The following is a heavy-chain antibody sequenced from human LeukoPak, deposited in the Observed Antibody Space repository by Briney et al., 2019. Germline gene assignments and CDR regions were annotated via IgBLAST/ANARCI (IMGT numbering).Heavy chain of an antibody. CDR3: ARRRRDYVWGSYRYPFDY. J-gene: IGHJ4*02. CDR2: INHSGST. D-gene: IGHD3-16*02. Sequence: GSLRLSCAASGFTFSSYAMSWIRQPPGKGLEWIGEINHSGSTNYNPSLKSRVTISVDTSKNQFSLKLSSVTAADTAVYYCARRRRDYVWGSYRYPFDYWGQGTLVTVSS. V-gene: IGHV4-34*01. CDR1: GFTFSSYA.